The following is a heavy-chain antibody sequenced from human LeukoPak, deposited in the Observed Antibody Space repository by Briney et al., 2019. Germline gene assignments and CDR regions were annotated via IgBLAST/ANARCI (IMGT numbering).Heavy chain of an antibody. V-gene: IGHV3-30*04. CDR1: GFTFNTFS. Sequence: PGGSLRLSCAASGFTFNTFSLHWVRQAPGKGLEWLAVVSYNGSHTYYADSVRGRFTISRDNNKNSLYLQMNSLRTEDTALYYCAKAYSSSWYTYDYWGQGTLVTVSS. CDR2: VSYNGSHT. J-gene: IGHJ4*02. CDR3: AKAYSSSWYTYDY. D-gene: IGHD6-13*01.